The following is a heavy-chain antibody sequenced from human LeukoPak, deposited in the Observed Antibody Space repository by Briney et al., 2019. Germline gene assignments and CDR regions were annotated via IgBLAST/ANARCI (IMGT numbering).Heavy chain of an antibody. Sequence: GGSLRLSCVASGFSFRNYAIHWVRQPPGKGLEYVSVINTDGRITYYADSVKGRFNISRDNSKNTVYLQMGSLRGEDMAVYYCTRDGGSFCDFDYWGQGALVTVSS. V-gene: IGHV3-64*02. CDR3: TRDGGSFCDFDY. CDR2: INTDGRIT. CDR1: GFSFRNYA. J-gene: IGHJ4*02. D-gene: IGHD1-26*01.